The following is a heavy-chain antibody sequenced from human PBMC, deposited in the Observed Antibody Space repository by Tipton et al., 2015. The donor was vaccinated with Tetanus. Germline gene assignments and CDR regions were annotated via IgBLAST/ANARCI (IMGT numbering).Heavy chain of an antibody. Sequence: SLRLSCAASGLSFSDYFMGWVRQAPGEGLEWISYISDTASTIHYADSVRGRFTISRDNAKESLFLEMNSLRAEDTAVYYCAKDPASRGWFDPWGQGTLVSVSS. CDR1: GLSFSDYF. J-gene: IGHJ5*02. CDR3: AKDPASRGWFDP. CDR2: ISDTASTI. V-gene: IGHV3-11*01.